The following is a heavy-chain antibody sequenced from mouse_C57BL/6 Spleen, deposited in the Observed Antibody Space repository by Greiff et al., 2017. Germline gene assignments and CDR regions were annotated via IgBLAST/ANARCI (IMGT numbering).Heavy chain of an antibody. D-gene: IGHD2-4*01. CDR1: GYTFPSYW. Sequence: QVQLQQPGAELVRPGSSVKLSCKASGYTFPSYWMDWVQQRPGQGLEWIGNIYPSDSETHYNQQFKDKATLTVDKSSSTAYMQLSSLTSEDSAVYYCARGIYYDYDGGDYWGQGTTLTVSS. J-gene: IGHJ2*01. CDR3: ARGIYYDYDGGDY. CDR2: IYPSDSET. V-gene: IGHV1-61*01.